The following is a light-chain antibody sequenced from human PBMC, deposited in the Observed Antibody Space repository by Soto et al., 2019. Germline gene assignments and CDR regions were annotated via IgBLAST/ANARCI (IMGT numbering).Light chain of an antibody. CDR1: SSDVGTNNY. J-gene: IGLJ1*01. CDR2: EAR. Sequence: QSVLTQPASVSGSPGQSITISCTGTSSDVGTNNYVSWYQQHPGKAPTLMIYEARYRPAGISNRFSGSKSGNTASLTISGLQAEDEADYYCGSYTTSSTLVFGSGTKVTVL. V-gene: IGLV2-14*01. CDR3: GSYTTSSTLV.